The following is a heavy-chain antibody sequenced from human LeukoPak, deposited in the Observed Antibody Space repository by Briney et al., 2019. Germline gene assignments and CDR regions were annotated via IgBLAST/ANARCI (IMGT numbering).Heavy chain of an antibody. V-gene: IGHV3-30*03. Sequence: GGSLGLSCAASGFIFSSYGMHWVRQAPGKGLEWVAVISYDGSNKYYADSVKGRFTISRDNSKNTLYLQMNSLRAEDTTVYYCARDSEARCGGDCYSSYWGQGTLVTVSS. J-gene: IGHJ4*02. CDR2: ISYDGSNK. CDR3: ARDSEARCGGDCYSSY. D-gene: IGHD2-21*02. CDR1: GFIFSSYG.